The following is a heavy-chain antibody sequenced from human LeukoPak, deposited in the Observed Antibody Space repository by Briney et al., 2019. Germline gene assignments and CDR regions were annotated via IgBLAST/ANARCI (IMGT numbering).Heavy chain of an antibody. CDR2: IRSDASNQ. Sequence: GGSLRLSCAASAFTFSSYGMHWVRQAPGKGPEWVAFIRSDASNQYYADSVKGRFTISRDNSKNTLYLQMNGLRAEDTVVYYCAKVPLSSSGWDREYYFDYWGQGTLVTVSS. J-gene: IGHJ4*02. V-gene: IGHV3-30*02. CDR3: AKVPLSSSGWDREYYFDY. CDR1: AFTFSSYG. D-gene: IGHD6-19*01.